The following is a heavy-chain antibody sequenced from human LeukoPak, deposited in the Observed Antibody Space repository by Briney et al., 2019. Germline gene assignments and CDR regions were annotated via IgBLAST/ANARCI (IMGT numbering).Heavy chain of an antibody. Sequence: GGSLRLSCAASGFTFSSYALSWVRQAPGKGPEWVSGISSSGKSTYYADSVKGRFTISRDNSKNTLYLQMNSLRAEDTAMYYCAKEPYRPPQWPGGWGQGTLVTVSS. J-gene: IGHJ1*01. D-gene: IGHD6-19*01. CDR3: AKEPYRPPQWPGG. V-gene: IGHV3-23*01. CDR1: GFTFSSYA. CDR2: ISSSGKST.